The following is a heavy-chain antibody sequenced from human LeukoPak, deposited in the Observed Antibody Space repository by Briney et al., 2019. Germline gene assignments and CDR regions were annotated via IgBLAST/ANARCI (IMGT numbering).Heavy chain of an antibody. D-gene: IGHD4-11*01. CDR1: GVSFSDYD. Sequence: SDTLSLTCAVYGVSFSDYDLSWIREPPGKGLEWIGEINHSGSTNYNPSLKSRVTISVDTSKNQFSLKLSSVTAADTAVYYCARVTTVTHYGMDVWGQGTTVTVSS. CDR3: ARVTTVTHYGMDV. CDR2: INHSGST. V-gene: IGHV4-34*01. J-gene: IGHJ6*02.